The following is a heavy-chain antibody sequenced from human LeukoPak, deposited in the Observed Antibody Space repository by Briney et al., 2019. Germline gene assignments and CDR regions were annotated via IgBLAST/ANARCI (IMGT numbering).Heavy chain of an antibody. V-gene: IGHV1-24*01. CDR1: GYILTELS. J-gene: IGHJ6*03. Sequence: ASVKVSCKVSGYILTELSMHWVRQAPGKGLEWMGGFDPEDGETIYAQKFQGRVTMTEDTSTDTAYMELSSPRSEDTAVYYCATGSAGNLYYYYYMDVWGKGTTVTVSS. CDR3: ATGSAGNLYYYYYMDV. CDR2: FDPEDGET. D-gene: IGHD1-14*01.